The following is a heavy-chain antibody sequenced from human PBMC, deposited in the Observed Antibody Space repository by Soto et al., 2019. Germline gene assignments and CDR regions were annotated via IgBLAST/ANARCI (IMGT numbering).Heavy chain of an antibody. CDR1: GFTFSSYA. J-gene: IGHJ6*02. D-gene: IGHD6-25*01. V-gene: IGHV3-30-3*01. CDR3: ARGGRGPLYYYYGMDV. Sequence: GGSLRLSCAASGFTFSSYAMHWVRQAPGKGLEWVAVISYDGSNKYYADSVKGRFTISRDNSKNTLYLQMNSLRAEDTAVYYCARGGRGPLYYYYGMDVWGQGTTVTVSS. CDR2: ISYDGSNK.